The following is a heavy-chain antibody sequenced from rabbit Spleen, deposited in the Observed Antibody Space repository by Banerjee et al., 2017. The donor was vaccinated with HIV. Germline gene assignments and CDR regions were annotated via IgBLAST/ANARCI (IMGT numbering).Heavy chain of an antibody. V-gene: IGHV1S45*01. D-gene: IGHD8-1*01. J-gene: IGHJ6*01. CDR1: GVSFSDKDV. CDR2: IYTGSSGST. CDR3: ARDTASSFSSYGMDL. Sequence: QEQLVESGGGLVKPEGSLTLTCKASGVSFSDKDVMCWVRQAPGKGLEWIGCIYTGSSGSTYIANWAKGRFTISKTSSTTVTLQMTSLTAADTATYFCARDTASSFSSYGMDLWCPGTLVTVS.